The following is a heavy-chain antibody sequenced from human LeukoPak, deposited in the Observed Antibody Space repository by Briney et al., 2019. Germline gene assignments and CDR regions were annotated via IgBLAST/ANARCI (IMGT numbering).Heavy chain of an antibody. D-gene: IGHD3-10*01. CDR3: AAGSGSYYNRYYYGMDV. Sequence: GGSLRLSCAASGFTVNSNYMSRVRQAPGKGLEWVSVIYSGGSTYYADSVKGRFTISRHNSKNTLYLQMNSLRAEDTAVYYCAAGSGSYYNRYYYGMDVWGQGTTVTVSS. CDR1: GFTVNSNY. V-gene: IGHV3-53*04. J-gene: IGHJ6*02. CDR2: IYSGGST.